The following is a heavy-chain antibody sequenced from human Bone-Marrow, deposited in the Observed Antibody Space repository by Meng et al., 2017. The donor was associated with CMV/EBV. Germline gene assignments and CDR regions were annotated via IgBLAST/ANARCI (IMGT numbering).Heavy chain of an antibody. D-gene: IGHD2-2*01. CDR3: ARLIVPAATENWFEP. V-gene: IGHV5-51*01. CDR2: IYPGDSDT. J-gene: IGHJ5*02. CDR1: GYSFTSYW. Sequence: GESLKISCKGSGYSFTSYWIGWVRQMPGKGLEWMGIIYPGDSDTRYSPSFPGQVTISADKSISTAYLQWSSLKASDTAMYYWARLIVPAATENWFEPWGQGTLVSVSS.